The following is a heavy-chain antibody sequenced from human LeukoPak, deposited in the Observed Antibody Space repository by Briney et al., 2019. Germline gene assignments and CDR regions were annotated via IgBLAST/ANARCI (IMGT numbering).Heavy chain of an antibody. V-gene: IGHV5-51*01. CDR3: AKAFGDAFDI. CDR2: IYPGDSDT. J-gene: IGHJ3*02. CDR1: GYSFTSYW. Sequence: GESLKISCKGSGYSFTSYWSGWGRQMPGKGLEWVGFIYPGDSDTRYSPYFQGQVTISAAKSIRTAYLQWSSLKASDTAMYYCAKAFGDAFDIWGQGTMVTVSS. D-gene: IGHD2/OR15-2a*01.